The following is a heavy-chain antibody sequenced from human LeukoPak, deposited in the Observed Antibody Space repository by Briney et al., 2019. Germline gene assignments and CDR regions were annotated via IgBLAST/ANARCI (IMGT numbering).Heavy chain of an antibody. V-gene: IGHV4-34*01. D-gene: IGHD3-16*02. J-gene: IGHJ4*02. CDR3: ARGRDYVWGSYRYTLAHFDY. Sequence: SETLSLTCAVYGGSFSGYYWSWIRQPPGKGLEWIGEINHSGSTNYNPSLRSRVTISVDTSKNQFSLKLSSVTAADTAVYYCARGRDYVWGSYRYTLAHFDYWGQGTLVTVSS. CDR2: INHSGST. CDR1: GGSFSGYY.